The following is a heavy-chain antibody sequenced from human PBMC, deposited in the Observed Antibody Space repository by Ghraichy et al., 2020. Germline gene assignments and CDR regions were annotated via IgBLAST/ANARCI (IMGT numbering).Heavy chain of an antibody. V-gene: IGHV4-39*01. D-gene: IGHD3-16*01. CDR1: GGSISSNDDY. CDR2: IFYNGNV. J-gene: IGHJ3*02. CDR3: ARHHWRGNDAFDI. Sequence: SETLSLTCTVSGGSISSNDDYWGWIRQPPGKGLEWIGSIFYNGNVNYNPSLKSRVTISVDTSKNQFSLKLSSVTAADTAVYYCARHHWRGNDAFDIWGQGTLVTVSS.